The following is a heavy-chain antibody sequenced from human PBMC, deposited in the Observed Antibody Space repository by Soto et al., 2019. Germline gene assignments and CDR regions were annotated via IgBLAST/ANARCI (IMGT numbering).Heavy chain of an antibody. CDR2: INPSGGST. Sequence: ASVKVSCKASGYTFTSYYMHWVRQAPGQGLEWMGIINPSGGSTSYAQKFQGRVTMTRDTSTSTVYMELSSLRSEDTAVYYCARDLCDIVVVPAEGPGFDPWGQGTLVTVS. D-gene: IGHD2-2*01. CDR3: ARDLCDIVVVPAEGPGFDP. CDR1: GYTFTSYY. J-gene: IGHJ5*02. V-gene: IGHV1-46*03.